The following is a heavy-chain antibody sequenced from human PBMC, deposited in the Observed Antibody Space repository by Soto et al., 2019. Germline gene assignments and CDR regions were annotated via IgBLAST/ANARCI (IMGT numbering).Heavy chain of an antibody. Sequence: QVHLQQWGAGLLKPSETLSLTCAVNGGAFNGYYWTWIRQSPGKGLQWIGEINHSGTVDYNPSLKSRAPLSIDTSKKQFSLTLTSVTAADTAVYYCARAGAALVRGSIGGFDYWGQGTLVTVSS. D-gene: IGHD3-10*01. J-gene: IGHJ4*02. V-gene: IGHV4-34*01. CDR2: INHSGTV. CDR3: ARAGAALVRGSIGGFDY. CDR1: GGAFNGYY.